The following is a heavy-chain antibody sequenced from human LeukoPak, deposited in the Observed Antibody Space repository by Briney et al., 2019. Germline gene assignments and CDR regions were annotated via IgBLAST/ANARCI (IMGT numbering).Heavy chain of an antibody. V-gene: IGHV1-2*02. CDR3: ARRGDGYNFGDAFDI. J-gene: IGHJ3*02. Sequence: GASVKVSCKASGYTFTGYYMHWVRQAPGQGLEWMGWINPNSGGTNYAQKFQGRVTMTRDTSVSTAYMELSRLRSDDTAVYYCARRGDGYNFGDAFDIWGQGTMVTVSS. D-gene: IGHD5-24*01. CDR2: INPNSGGT. CDR1: GYTFTGYY.